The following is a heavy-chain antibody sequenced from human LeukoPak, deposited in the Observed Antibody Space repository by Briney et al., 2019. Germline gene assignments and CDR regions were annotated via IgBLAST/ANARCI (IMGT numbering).Heavy chain of an antibody. J-gene: IGHJ6*04. D-gene: IGHD2-2*01. V-gene: IGHV3-30*18. CDR2: ISYDGSNK. Sequence: GRSLRLSCAASGFTFSSYGMHWVRQAPGKGLEWVAVISYDGSNKYYADSVKGRFTISRDNSKNTLYLLMNSLRAEDTAVYYCAKDVVVVPAAYYYYYGMDVWGKGTTVTVSS. CDR3: AKDVVVVPAAYYYYYGMDV. CDR1: GFTFSSYG.